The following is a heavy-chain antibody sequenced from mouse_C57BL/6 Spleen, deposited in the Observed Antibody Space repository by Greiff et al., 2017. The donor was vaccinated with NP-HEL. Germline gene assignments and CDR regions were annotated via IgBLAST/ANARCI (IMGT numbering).Heavy chain of an antibody. J-gene: IGHJ1*03. V-gene: IGHV1-47*01. CDR3: ARRGDYDGNWYFDV. D-gene: IGHD2-4*01. CDR2: FHPYNDDT. CDR1: GYTFTTYP. Sequence: VQLVESGAELVKPGASVKMSCKASGYTFTTYPIEWMKQNHGKSLEWIGNFHPYNDDTKYNEKFKGKATLTVEKSSSTVYLELSRLTSDDSAVYYCARRGDYDGNWYFDVWGTGTTVTVSS.